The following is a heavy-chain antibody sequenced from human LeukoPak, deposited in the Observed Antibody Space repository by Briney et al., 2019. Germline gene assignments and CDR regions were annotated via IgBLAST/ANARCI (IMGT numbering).Heavy chain of an antibody. CDR1: GFTFSSYS. V-gene: IGHV3-21*01. Sequence: GGSLRLSCAASGFTFSSYSMNWVHQAPGKGLEWVSSISSSSSYIYYADSVKGRFTISRDNAKNSLYLQMNSLRAEDTAVYYCARGGLSGGRDAFDIWGQGTMVTVSS. CDR2: ISSSSSYI. D-gene: IGHD1-26*01. J-gene: IGHJ3*02. CDR3: ARGGLSGGRDAFDI.